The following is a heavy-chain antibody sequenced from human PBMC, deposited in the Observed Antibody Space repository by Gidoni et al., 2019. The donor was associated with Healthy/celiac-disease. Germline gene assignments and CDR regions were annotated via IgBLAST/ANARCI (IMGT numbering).Heavy chain of an antibody. CDR1: GGSISSSSYY. CDR3: ARRGIAAAEDWYFDL. V-gene: IGHV4-39*01. D-gene: IGHD6-13*01. J-gene: IGHJ2*01. CDR2: IYYSGST. Sequence: QLQLQESGPGLVKPSETLSLTCTVSGGSISSSSYYWGWIRQPPGKGLEWIGSIYYSGSTYYNPSLKSRVTISVDTSKNQFSRKLSSVTAADTAVYYCARRGIAAAEDWYFDLWGRGTLVTVSS.